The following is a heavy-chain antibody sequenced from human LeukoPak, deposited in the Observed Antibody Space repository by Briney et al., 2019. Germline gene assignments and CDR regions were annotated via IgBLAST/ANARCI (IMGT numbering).Heavy chain of an antibody. D-gene: IGHD6-19*01. V-gene: IGHV3-21*01. CDR2: VTTSSNYI. CDR1: GFTFSSYS. Sequence: PGGSLRLSCATSGFTFSSYSINWVRQAPGRGLEWVSSVTTSSNYIYYADSVKGRFTSSRDNAKNSPYLQMNSLRAEDTAVYYCARVHSSGQLETFDYWGQGTLVTVSS. CDR3: ARVHSSGQLETFDY. J-gene: IGHJ4*02.